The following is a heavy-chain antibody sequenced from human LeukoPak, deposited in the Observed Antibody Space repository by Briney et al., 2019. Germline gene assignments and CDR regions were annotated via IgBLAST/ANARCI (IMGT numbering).Heavy chain of an antibody. CDR1: GYTFTNYA. D-gene: IGHD3-16*01. V-gene: IGHV1-46*01. CDR3: TRVSGRLGGPFDI. CDR2: INPSGGST. Sequence: ASVKVSCKASGYTFTNYAMNWVRQAPGQGLEWMGIINPSGGSTSYAQKFQGRVTMTRDTSTSAVYMELSSLRSEDTAVYYCTRVSGRLGGPFDIWGQGTLVTVSS. J-gene: IGHJ3*02.